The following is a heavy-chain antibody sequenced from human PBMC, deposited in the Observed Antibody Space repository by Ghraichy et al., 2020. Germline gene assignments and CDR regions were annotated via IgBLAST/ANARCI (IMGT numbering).Heavy chain of an antibody. J-gene: IGHJ3*02. CDR3: ARYYLRGRLQLWWNDAFDI. CDR1: GGSFSGYY. Sequence: SETLSLTCAVYGGSFSGYYWSWIRQPPGKGLEWIGEINHSGSTNYNPSLKSRVTISVDTSKNQFSLKLSSVTAADTAVYYCARYYLRGRLQLWWNDAFDIWGQGTMVTVSS. D-gene: IGHD5-18*01. CDR2: INHSGST. V-gene: IGHV4-34*01.